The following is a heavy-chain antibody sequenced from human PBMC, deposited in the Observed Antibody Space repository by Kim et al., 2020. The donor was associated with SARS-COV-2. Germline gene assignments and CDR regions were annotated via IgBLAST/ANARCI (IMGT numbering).Heavy chain of an antibody. J-gene: IGHJ4*02. Sequence: SETLSLTCTVSGGSISSSSYYWGWIRQPPGKGLEWIGSIYYSGSTYYNPSLKSRVTISVDTSKNQFSLKLSSVTAADTAVYYCARGYYYDSSGYYGLFDYWGQGTLVTVSS. V-gene: IGHV4-39*01. CDR2: IYYSGST. D-gene: IGHD3-22*01. CDR1: GGSISSSSYY. CDR3: ARGYYYDSSGYYGLFDY.